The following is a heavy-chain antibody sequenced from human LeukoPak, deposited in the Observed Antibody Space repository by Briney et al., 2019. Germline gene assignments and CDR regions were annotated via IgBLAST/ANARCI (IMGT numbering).Heavy chain of an antibody. CDR1: GFTFSNAW. V-gene: IGHV3-15*01. CDR3: AREATTLDY. J-gene: IGHJ4*02. Sequence: GGSLRLSCAASGFTFSNAWMSWVRQAPGKGLGWVGRIKSKTDGGTTDYAAPVKGRFTISRDNAKNSLYLQMNSLRAEDTAVYYCAREATTLDYWGQGTLVTVSS. D-gene: IGHD5-12*01. CDR2: IKSKTDGGTT.